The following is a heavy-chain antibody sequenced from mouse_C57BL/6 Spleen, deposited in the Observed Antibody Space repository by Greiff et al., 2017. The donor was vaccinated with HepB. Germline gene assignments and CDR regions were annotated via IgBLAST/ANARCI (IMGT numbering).Heavy chain of an antibody. CDR3: ARDGGYDRFAY. D-gene: IGHD2-2*01. Sequence: VQLQQSGAELVRPGTSVKVSCKASGYAFTNYLIEWVKQRPGQGLEWIGVINPGSGGTNYNEKFKGKATLTADKSSSTAYMQLSSLTSEDSAVYFCARDGGYDRFAYWGQGTLVTVSA. V-gene: IGHV1-54*01. CDR2: INPGSGGT. J-gene: IGHJ3*01. CDR1: GYAFTNYL.